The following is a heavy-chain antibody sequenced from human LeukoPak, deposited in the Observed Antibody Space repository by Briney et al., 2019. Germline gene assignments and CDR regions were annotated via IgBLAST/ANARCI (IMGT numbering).Heavy chain of an antibody. CDR2: ISSSSSYI. D-gene: IGHD6-19*01. Sequence: GGSLRLSCAASGFTFSSYSMNWVRQAPGKGLEWVSSISSSSSYIYYADSVKGRFTISRDNAKSSLYLQMNSLRAEDTAVYYCARDKAAVAGPIDYWGQGTLVTVSS. CDR3: ARDKAAVAGPIDY. J-gene: IGHJ4*02. CDR1: GFTFSSYS. V-gene: IGHV3-21*01.